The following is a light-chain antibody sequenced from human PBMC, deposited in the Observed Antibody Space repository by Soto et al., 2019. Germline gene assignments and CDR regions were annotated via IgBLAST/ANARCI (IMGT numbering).Light chain of an antibody. CDR2: VAS. V-gene: IGKV3-20*01. Sequence: EIVLTQSPGTLSLSPGERATLSCRASQSVSSSYLAWYQQKPGQAPRLLIYVASSRATGIPDRFSGSGSGTDFTLTIRRLEPEDFAVYYCHQYGTSPWTFGQGTKVEIK. J-gene: IGKJ1*01. CDR1: QSVSSSY. CDR3: HQYGTSPWT.